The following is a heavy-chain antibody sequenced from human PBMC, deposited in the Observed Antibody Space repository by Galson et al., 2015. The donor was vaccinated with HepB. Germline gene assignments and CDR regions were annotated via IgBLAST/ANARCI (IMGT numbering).Heavy chain of an antibody. J-gene: IGHJ6*03. CDR2: ISYDGSGE. V-gene: IGHV3-30*04. Sequence: SLRLSCAASGFTFSNHAMHWVRQAPGKGLEWVAVISYDGSGENYADSVKGRFTVSRDNSKNTFSLQMNALCAEDTALYYCARQVRILEWLFLGYYMDVWGKGTTVIVSS. CDR1: GFTFSNHA. CDR3: ARQVRILEWLFLGYYMDV. D-gene: IGHD3-3*01.